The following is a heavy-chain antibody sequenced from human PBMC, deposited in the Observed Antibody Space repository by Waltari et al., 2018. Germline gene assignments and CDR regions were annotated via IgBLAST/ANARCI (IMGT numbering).Heavy chain of an antibody. V-gene: IGHV3-15*01. CDR1: GFTFSSYA. D-gene: IGHD6-19*01. J-gene: IGHJ3*02. CDR2: IKSKTDGGTT. Sequence: EVQLLESGGGLVQPGGSLRLSCAASGFTFSSYAMSWVRQAPGKGLEWVGRIKSKTDGGTTDYAAPVKGRFTISRDDSKNTLYLQMNSLKTEDTAVYYCTTDRHSSGSQGAFDIWGQGTMVIVSS. CDR3: TTDRHSSGSQGAFDI.